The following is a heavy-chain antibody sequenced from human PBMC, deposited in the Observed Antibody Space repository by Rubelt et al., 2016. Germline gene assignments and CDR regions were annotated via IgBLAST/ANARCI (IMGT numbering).Heavy chain of an antibody. CDR2: ISSNGNIK. J-gene: IGHJ4*02. CDR1: SSYV. Sequence: SSYVLHWVRQAPGKGLEWVAVISSNGNIKYYADSVNGRFTISRDNSKNTLFLHMNSLRGEDTAVYYCATDPVEATTVRHCDYWCQGMLVTVSS. V-gene: IGHV3-30*04. CDR3: ATDPVEATTVRHCDY. D-gene: IGHD1-26*01.